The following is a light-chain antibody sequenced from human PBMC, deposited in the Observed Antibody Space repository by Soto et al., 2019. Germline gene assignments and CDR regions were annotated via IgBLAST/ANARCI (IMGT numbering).Light chain of an antibody. CDR1: QSISSY. J-gene: IGKJ1*01. CDR2: AAS. Sequence: DIQMTQSPSSLSASVGDRVTITCRASQSISSYLNWYQQKPGKAPKLLIYAASSLQSGVPSSFSGSGSGTDFTLTISSLQPEDFATYYCKQSYSTPRTFGQGTKVEIK. CDR3: KQSYSTPRT. V-gene: IGKV1-39*01.